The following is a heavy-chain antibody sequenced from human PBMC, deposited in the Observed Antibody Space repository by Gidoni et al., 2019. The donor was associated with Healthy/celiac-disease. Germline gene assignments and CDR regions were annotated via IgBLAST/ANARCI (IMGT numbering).Heavy chain of an antibody. V-gene: IGHV3-30*18. CDR3: AKARRSLWLLFDY. J-gene: IGHJ4*02. D-gene: IGHD3-22*01. CDR1: GVTLSSYG. CDR2: ISYDGSNK. Sequence: QMQLVVCGGGVVQPGSSLRLTSEASGVTLSSYGMHWVRQAPGKGLEWVAVISYDGSNKYYADSVKGRFIISRDNSKNTLYLQMNSLRAEDTAVYYCAKARRSLWLLFDYWGQGTLVTVSS.